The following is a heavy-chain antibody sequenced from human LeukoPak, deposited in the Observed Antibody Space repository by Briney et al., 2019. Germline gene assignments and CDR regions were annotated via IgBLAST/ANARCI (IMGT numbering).Heavy chain of an antibody. CDR1: GVTVSSNY. D-gene: IGHD2-2*02. V-gene: IGHV3-66*02. CDR2: IYSGGNT. J-gene: IGHJ4*02. CDR3: ASRYCTTSMCYNYFHY. Sequence: GGSLRLSCAASGVTVSSNYMRWVRQAPGKGLEWVSFIYSGGNTYYSDSVKGRFTVSRANSKNTLYLQMNSLRAEDTALYYCASRYCTTSMCYNYFHYWGQGTLVTVSS.